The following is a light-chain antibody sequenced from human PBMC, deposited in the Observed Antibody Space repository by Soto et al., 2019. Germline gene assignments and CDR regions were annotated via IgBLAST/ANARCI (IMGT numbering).Light chain of an antibody. CDR2: GAS. CDR1: QSVSSN. V-gene: IGKV3-15*01. Sequence: EIVMTPSPATLSVSPGERATLSCRASQSVSSNLAWYQQKPGQAPRLLIYGASTRATGIPARFSGSGSGTEFTLTISSLRSEDFAVYYCQQYNNWPLTFGGGTKVDIK. CDR3: QQYNNWPLT. J-gene: IGKJ4*01.